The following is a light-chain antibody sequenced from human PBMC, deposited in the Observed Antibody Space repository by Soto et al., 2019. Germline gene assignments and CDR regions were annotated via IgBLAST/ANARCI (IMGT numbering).Light chain of an antibody. V-gene: IGKV3-15*01. Sequence: EIVMTQSPATLSVSPGERATLSCRASQSVSSNLAWYQQKPGQAPRLLIYGASTRATGIPARLSGSGSGTEFTLTSSSLHSEDFAVYYCQQDNNWPPITFGQGTRLEIK. CDR1: QSVSSN. CDR2: GAS. J-gene: IGKJ5*01. CDR3: QQDNNWPPIT.